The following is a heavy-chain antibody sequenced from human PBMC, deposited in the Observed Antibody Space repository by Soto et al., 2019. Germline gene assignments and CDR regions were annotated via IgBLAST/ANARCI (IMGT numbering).Heavy chain of an antibody. V-gene: IGHV3-30-3*01. D-gene: IGHD5-18*01. J-gene: IGHJ6*02. CDR3: ARGEYSYVDYYYYGMDV. Sequence: GGSLRLSCAASGFTFSSYAMHWVRQAPGKGLEWVAVISYDGSNKYYADSVKGRFTISRDNSKNTLYLQMNSLRAEDTAVYYCARGEYSYVDYYYYGMDVWGQGTTVTVSS. CDR2: ISYDGSNK. CDR1: GFTFSSYA.